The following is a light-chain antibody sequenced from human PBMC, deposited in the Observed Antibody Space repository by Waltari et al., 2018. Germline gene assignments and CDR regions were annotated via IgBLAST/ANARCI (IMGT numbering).Light chain of an antibody. Sequence: QSALTQPRSVSGSPGQSVTISCTGTSSAARGYYYFPWYQQHPGKAPKLMIYDVSKRPSGVPDRFSGSKSGNTASLTISGLQAEDEADYYCCSYAGSYTLVFGGGTKLTVL. CDR2: DVS. CDR1: SSAARGYYY. V-gene: IGLV2-11*01. J-gene: IGLJ2*01. CDR3: CSYAGSYTLV.